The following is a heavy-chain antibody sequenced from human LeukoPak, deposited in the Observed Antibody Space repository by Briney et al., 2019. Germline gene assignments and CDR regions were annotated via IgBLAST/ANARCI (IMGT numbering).Heavy chain of an antibody. V-gene: IGHV4-39*07. J-gene: IGHJ4*02. CDR3: ARGTRRFLRRVYFDY. Sequence: PSETLSLTCTVSGGSISSSSYYWGWIRQPPGKGLEWIGSIYYSGGTYYNPSLKSRVTISVDTSKNQCSLKLSSVTAADTAVYYCARGTRRFLRRVYFDYWGQGTLVTVSS. D-gene: IGHD3-3*01. CDR1: GGSISSSSYY. CDR2: IYYSGGT.